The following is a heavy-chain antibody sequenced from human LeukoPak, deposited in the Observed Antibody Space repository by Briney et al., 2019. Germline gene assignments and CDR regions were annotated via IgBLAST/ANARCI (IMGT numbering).Heavy chain of an antibody. J-gene: IGHJ5*02. Sequence: ASVKVSCKASGGTFSSYDINWVRQATGQGLEWMGWMNPDTGYTGYAQKFQGRVTISRNTSITTVFMELSSLRFDDTAVYYCARVRSIAANWFDPWGQGTLVTVSS. CDR1: GGTFSSYD. CDR2: MNPDTGYT. CDR3: ARVRSIAANWFDP. D-gene: IGHD2-15*01. V-gene: IGHV1-8*01.